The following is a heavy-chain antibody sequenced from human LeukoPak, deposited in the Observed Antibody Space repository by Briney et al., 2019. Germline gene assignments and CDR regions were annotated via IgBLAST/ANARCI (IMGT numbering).Heavy chain of an antibody. CDR2: ISSSSSYI. D-gene: IGHD6-19*01. Sequence: PGGSLRLSCAASGFTFSSYSMNWVRQAPGKGLEWVSSISSSSSYIYYADSVKGRFTISRDNAKNSLYLQMNSLRAEDTAVYYCARVGPLQQWLVLDYWGQGTLVTVSS. J-gene: IGHJ4*02. CDR3: ARVGPLQQWLVLDY. V-gene: IGHV3-21*01. CDR1: GFTFSSYS.